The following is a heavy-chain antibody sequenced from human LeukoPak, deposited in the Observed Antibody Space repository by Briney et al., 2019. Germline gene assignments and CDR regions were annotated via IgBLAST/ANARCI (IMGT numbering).Heavy chain of an antibody. V-gene: IGHV1-18*01. Sequence: ASVKVSCKASGYVFSTYGISWVRQAPGQGLEWMGCISGYNGNTNYAQKLQGRVTMTTDTSTSTAYMELRSMRSDDTAVYYCARRRSEEFDFDCWGQGTLVTVSS. CDR2: ISGYNGNT. D-gene: IGHD6-19*01. CDR1: GYVFSTYG. CDR3: ARRRSEEFDFDC. J-gene: IGHJ4*02.